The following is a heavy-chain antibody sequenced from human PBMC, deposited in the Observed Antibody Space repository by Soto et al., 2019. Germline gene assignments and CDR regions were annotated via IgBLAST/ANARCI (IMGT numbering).Heavy chain of an antibody. V-gene: IGHV1-69*02. CDR1: GGTFSSYT. CDR2: IIPILGIA. CDR3: AGYGSGSYKYYYYYMDV. J-gene: IGHJ6*03. D-gene: IGHD3-10*01. Sequence: SVKVSCKASGGTFSSYTISWVRQAPGQGLEWMGRIIPILGIANYAQKFQGRVTITADKSTSTAYMELSSLRSEDTAVYYCAGYGSGSYKYYYYYMDVWGKGTTVTVSS.